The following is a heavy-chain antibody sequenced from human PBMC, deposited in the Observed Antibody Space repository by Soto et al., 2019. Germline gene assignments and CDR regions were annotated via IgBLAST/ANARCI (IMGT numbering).Heavy chain of an antibody. V-gene: IGHV1-3*01. CDR3: ARDRIIDFWSGWRGEYNWFDR. CDR2: INAGNGNT. Sequence: QVQLVQSGAEVKKPGASVKVSCKASGYTFTSYAMHWVRQAPGQRLEWMGWINAGNGNTKYSQKFQGRVTITRDTAASTAYMELSSLRSEDTAVYYCARDRIIDFWSGWRGEYNWFDRWGQGTLVTVCS. CDR1: GYTFTSYA. J-gene: IGHJ5*02. D-gene: IGHD3-3*01.